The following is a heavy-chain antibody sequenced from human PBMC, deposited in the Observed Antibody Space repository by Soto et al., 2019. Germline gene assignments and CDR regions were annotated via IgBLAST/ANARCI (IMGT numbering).Heavy chain of an antibody. CDR1: GASTRSGDFS. J-gene: IGHJ5*02. V-gene: IGHV4-30-4*01. D-gene: IGHD1-1*01. CDR2: MYYSGST. Sequence: SETLSLTCTVSGASTRSGDFSWSWIRQSPGRGLEWIGYMYYSGSTYYNPSLKSRVVISVDTSKNQFSLQLNAATAADTAVYSCARTLEEGAGNWFDPWGQGTLVTVSS. CDR3: ARTLEEGAGNWFDP.